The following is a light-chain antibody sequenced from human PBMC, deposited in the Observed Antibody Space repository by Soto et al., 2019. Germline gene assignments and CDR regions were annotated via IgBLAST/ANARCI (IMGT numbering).Light chain of an antibody. V-gene: IGKV3-20*01. CDR3: QQYGSSPYT. Sequence: EIVLTQSPGTLSLSPGERAPLSCRASQSVSSSYLAWYRQKPGQAPRLLIYGASSRATGIPDRFSGSGSGTDFTLSINRLEPEDFAVYYCQQYGSSPYTFGQGTKLEIK. CDR1: QSVSSSY. CDR2: GAS. J-gene: IGKJ2*01.